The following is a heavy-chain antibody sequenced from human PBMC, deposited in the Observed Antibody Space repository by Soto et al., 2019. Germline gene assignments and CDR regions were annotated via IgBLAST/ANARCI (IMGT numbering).Heavy chain of an antibody. V-gene: IGHV4-39*07. CDR3: ARGLYGSGSYRFLVYYYYTMDV. CDR2: VHYSGST. D-gene: IGHD3-10*01. CDR1: GGSIRSNIYY. J-gene: IGHJ6*02. Sequence: SETLSLTCSVSGGSIRSNIYYWGWIRQPPGKGLEWIATVHYSGSTYYTPSLKSRVTISVDRSKNQFSLKLSSVTAADTAVYYCARGLYGSGSYRFLVYYYYTMDVWGQGTTVTVSS.